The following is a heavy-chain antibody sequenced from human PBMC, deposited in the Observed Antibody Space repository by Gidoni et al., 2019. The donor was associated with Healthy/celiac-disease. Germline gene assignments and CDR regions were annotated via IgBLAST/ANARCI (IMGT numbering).Heavy chain of an antibody. V-gene: IGHV3-33*01. D-gene: IGHD3-10*01. CDR1: GFTFSSFG. CDR2: IWYDGSNK. J-gene: IGHJ6*02. CDR3: ARDSGITMVRGASGGMDV. Sequence: QVQLVASGGGVVQPGWSLSLSCAASGFTFSSFGRHWVRQAPGKGLEWVAVIWYDGSNKYYADSVKGRFTISRDNSKNTLYLQMNSLRAEDTAVYYCARDSGITMVRGASGGMDVWGQGTTVTVSS.